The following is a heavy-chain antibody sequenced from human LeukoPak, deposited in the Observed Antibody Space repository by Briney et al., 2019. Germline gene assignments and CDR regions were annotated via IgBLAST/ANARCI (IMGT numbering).Heavy chain of an antibody. Sequence: GGSLRLSCSASVFTLSSYAMTWVREAPGKGLEYVSAISCSGGTTYYADSVKGRFTISRDNSKNMLYLQLNSLRAEDTAVYYCLIVGASPDFDYWGQGSLVTVSS. D-gene: IGHD1-26*01. CDR3: LIVGASPDFDY. V-gene: IGHV3-23*01. J-gene: IGHJ4*02. CDR1: VFTLSSYA. CDR2: ISCSGGTT.